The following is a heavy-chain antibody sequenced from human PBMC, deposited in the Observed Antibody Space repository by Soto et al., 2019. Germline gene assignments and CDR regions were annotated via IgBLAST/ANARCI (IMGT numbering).Heavy chain of an antibody. V-gene: IGHV1-69*13. CDR2: IIPIFGTA. Sequence: GASVKVSCKASGGTFSSYAISWVRQAPGQGLEWMGGIIPIFGTANYAQKFQGRVTITADESTSTAYMELSSLRSEDTAVYYCAHLPAPYYYDGSGYYYSWGQGTLVTVSS. D-gene: IGHD3-22*01. CDR1: GGTFSSYA. CDR3: AHLPAPYYYDGSGYYYS. J-gene: IGHJ4*02.